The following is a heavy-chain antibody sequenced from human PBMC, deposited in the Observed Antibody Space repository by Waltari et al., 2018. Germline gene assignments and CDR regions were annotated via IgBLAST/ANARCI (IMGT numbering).Heavy chain of an antibody. CDR1: GDSMSSTDW. D-gene: IGHD2-15*01. CDR2: IQRSGRT. J-gene: IGHJ4*02. Sequence: QMQLQESGPGLVKPSGTLSVTCTDSGDSMSSTDWWSGVRQSPEKGLEWIGQIQRSGRTHYNPSLESRVTISIDTSNNQFSLKVTSTTAADTAVYYCARDRGRGIYLDSWGRGTLVTVSP. V-gene: IGHV4-4*02. CDR3: ARDRGRGIYLDS.